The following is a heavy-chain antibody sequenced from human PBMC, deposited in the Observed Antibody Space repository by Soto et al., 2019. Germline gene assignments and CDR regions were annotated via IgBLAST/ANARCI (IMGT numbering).Heavy chain of an antibody. CDR3: EKGNHLTGGYDLFDY. J-gene: IGHJ4*02. D-gene: IGHD2-15*01. CDR2: ISGSGDST. V-gene: IGHV3-23*01. Sequence: GGSLRLSCAASGFTFSSYAMSWVRQAPGKGLEWVSAISGSGDSTYYADSVKGRFTISRDNSRNTMYLQMNSLRAEDTAIYYCEKGNHLTGGYDLFDYWGQGNPVTVSS. CDR1: GFTFSSYA.